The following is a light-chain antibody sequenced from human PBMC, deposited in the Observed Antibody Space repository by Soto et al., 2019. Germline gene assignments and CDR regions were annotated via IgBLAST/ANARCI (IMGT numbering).Light chain of an antibody. Sequence: EMVMTQSPATLSVSPGERATLSCRASQSVSSNLAWYQQKPGQAPRLLIYGASTRATGVPARFSGSGSGTEFTLTISSLQSEDFAVYHCQQYDSWPRAFGQGTKVESK. V-gene: IGKV3-15*01. CDR1: QSVSSN. J-gene: IGKJ1*01. CDR2: GAS. CDR3: QQYDSWPRA.